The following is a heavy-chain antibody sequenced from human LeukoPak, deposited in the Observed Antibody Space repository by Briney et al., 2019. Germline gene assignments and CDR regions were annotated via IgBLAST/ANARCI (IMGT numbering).Heavy chain of an antibody. J-gene: IGHJ4*02. Sequence: GGSLRLSCSASGFTFSSRPLHWVRQAPGKGLEYVSAISSNGNSPYYADSVKGRFTISRDNSRNTLYLQMNSLRPEDTAVYYCARDVWQWLVRSFAYWGQGTLVTVSS. CDR2: ISSNGNSP. CDR1: GFTFSSRP. V-gene: IGHV3-64*04. D-gene: IGHD6-19*01. CDR3: ARDVWQWLVRSFAY.